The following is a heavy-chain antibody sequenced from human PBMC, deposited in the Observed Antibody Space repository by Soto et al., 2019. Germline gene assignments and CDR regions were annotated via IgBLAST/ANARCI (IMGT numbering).Heavy chain of an antibody. D-gene: IGHD6-13*01. Sequence: GGSLRLSCAASGFPFSHYAMSWVRQAPGKGLEWVSNIDYSGVNTRYADSVKGRFTTSRDNSKNTLYLQMNSLRADDTAVYYCARPSIAAAGSGGYYYYYYGMDVWGQGTTVTVSS. CDR2: IDYSGVNT. J-gene: IGHJ6*02. CDR3: ARPSIAAAGSGGYYYYYYGMDV. CDR1: GFPFSHYA. V-gene: IGHV3-23*01.